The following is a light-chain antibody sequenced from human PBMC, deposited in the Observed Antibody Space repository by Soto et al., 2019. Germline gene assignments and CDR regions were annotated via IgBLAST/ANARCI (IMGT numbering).Light chain of an antibody. V-gene: IGKV4-1*01. Sequence: DIVMTQSPDSLAVSLGERATINCKSSQSVLYSSNNKNYLAWYQQKPGQPPKLLIYWASTRESGVPDRFSGSGSGPDFTLTISSLQAEDVVVYYCQQYYSTFTFGGGTKVEIK. CDR2: WAS. CDR1: QSVLYSSNNKNY. J-gene: IGKJ4*01. CDR3: QQYYSTFT.